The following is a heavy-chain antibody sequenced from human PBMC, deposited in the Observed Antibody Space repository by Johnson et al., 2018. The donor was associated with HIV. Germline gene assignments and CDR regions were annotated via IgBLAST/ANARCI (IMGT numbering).Heavy chain of an antibody. V-gene: IGHV3-66*01. D-gene: IGHD3-3*01. CDR1: DFTVGSIY. J-gene: IGHJ3*02. CDR2: IYSGGSS. Sequence: VQLVESGGGLVQPGGSLRLSCAASDFTVGSIYMSWVRQAPGKGLEWVSLIYSGGSSYYADSVKGRFTISRDKAKNALHLQMRSLRAEDTGICFYMRESRSVAPGCFGFDIWGQGTSVTVSS. CDR3: MRESRSVAPGCFGFDI.